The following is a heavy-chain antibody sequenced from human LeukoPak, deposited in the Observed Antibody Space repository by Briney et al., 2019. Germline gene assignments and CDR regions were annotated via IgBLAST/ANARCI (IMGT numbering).Heavy chain of an antibody. CDR1: GYTFTSYA. D-gene: IGHD4-17*01. CDR3: ARRMEDDYGDYAFDI. V-gene: IGHV7-4-1*02. J-gene: IGHJ3*02. Sequence: GASVKVSCKASGYTFTSYAMNLVRQAPGQGLEWMGWINTNTGNPTYAQGFTGRFVFSLDTSVSTAYLQISSLKAEDTAVYYCARRMEDDYGDYAFDIWGQGTMVTVSS. CDR2: INTNTGNP.